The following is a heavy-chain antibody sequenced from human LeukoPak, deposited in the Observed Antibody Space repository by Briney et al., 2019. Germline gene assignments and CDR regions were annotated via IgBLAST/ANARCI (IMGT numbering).Heavy chain of an antibody. D-gene: IGHD6-19*01. CDR1: GYTLTELS. Sequence: VASVKVSFKVSGYTLTELSMHWVRQAPGKGLEWMGGFDPEDGETIYAQKFQGRVTMTEDTSTDTAYMELSSLRSEDTAVYYCATVIAVAGSIDYWGQGTLVTVSS. CDR2: FDPEDGET. CDR3: ATVIAVAGSIDY. J-gene: IGHJ4*02. V-gene: IGHV1-24*01.